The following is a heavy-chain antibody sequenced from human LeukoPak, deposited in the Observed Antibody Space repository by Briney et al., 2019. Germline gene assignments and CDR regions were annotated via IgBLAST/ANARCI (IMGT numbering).Heavy chain of an antibody. J-gene: IGHJ5*02. CDR2: IYAGDSQT. V-gene: IGHV5-51*01. Sequence: GESLKISCKGSGYSFTDYWIAWVRQMPGKGLEWVGIIYAGDSQTRYSPSFQGQVTISADKSINTAYLQWSSLKASDIAMYYCARHTAFSDISSCFDPWGQGTLVTVSS. CDR1: GYSFTDYW. D-gene: IGHD3-9*01. CDR3: ARHTAFSDISSCFDP.